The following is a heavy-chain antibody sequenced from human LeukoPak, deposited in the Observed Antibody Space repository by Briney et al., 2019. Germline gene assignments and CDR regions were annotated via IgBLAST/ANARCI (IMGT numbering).Heavy chain of an antibody. Sequence: SETLSLTCSVSGSSISSSIYYWGWIRQPPGKGLEWIGSIYVSGSTYYNPSLKSRVTISVDTSKNQFSLKLSSVTAADTAVYYCARRVLRYFDWSLMVWIWFDPWGQGTLVTVSS. D-gene: IGHD3-9*01. J-gene: IGHJ5*02. CDR1: GSSISSSIYY. V-gene: IGHV4-39*07. CDR3: ARRVLRYFDWSLMVWIWFDP. CDR2: IYVSGST.